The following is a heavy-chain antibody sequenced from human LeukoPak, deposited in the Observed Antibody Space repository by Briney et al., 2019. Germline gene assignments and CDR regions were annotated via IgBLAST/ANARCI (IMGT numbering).Heavy chain of an antibody. J-gene: IGHJ5*02. CDR3: AREPYYFWFDP. CDR2: IYYSGST. D-gene: IGHD3-10*01. Sequence: KPSETLSLTCTVSGGSISSSSYYWGWIRQPPGKGLEWIGSIYYSGSTYYNPSLKSRVTISVDTSKNQFSLKLSSVTAADTAVYYCAREPYYFWFDPWGQGTLVTVSS. CDR1: GGSISSSSYY. V-gene: IGHV4-39*07.